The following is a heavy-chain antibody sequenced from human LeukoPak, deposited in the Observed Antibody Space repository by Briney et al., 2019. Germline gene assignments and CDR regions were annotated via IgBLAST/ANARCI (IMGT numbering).Heavy chain of an antibody. Sequence: ASVKVSCKASGYTFTGYYMHWVRQAPGQGLEWMGWINPNSGGTNYAQKFQGRVTMTRDTSISTAYMELSRLRSDDTAVYYCASGAYDFWSEHFDYWGQGILVTVSS. J-gene: IGHJ4*02. CDR1: GYTFTGYY. CDR3: ASGAYDFWSEHFDY. D-gene: IGHD3-3*01. CDR2: INPNSGGT. V-gene: IGHV1-2*02.